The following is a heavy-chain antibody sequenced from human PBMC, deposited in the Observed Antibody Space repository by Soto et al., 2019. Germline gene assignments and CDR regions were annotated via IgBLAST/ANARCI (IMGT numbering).Heavy chain of an antibody. D-gene: IGHD6-19*01. Sequence: QVQLVQSGAEVKKPGASVKVSCKASGYTFTNYDINWVRQAPGQGLEWMGWMDPHSGNTDYAQKFQSRVTITRNTSISTAYLELSSLSSEDTAVYYCARGRGWRDYWGQGTLVTVS. CDR3: ARGRGWRDY. V-gene: IGHV1-8*01. J-gene: IGHJ4*02. CDR2: MDPHSGNT. CDR1: GYTFTNYD.